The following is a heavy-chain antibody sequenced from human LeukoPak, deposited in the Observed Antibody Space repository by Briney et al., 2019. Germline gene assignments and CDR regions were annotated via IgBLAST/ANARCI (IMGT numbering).Heavy chain of an antibody. Sequence: SVKVSCKASGGTFSSYAISWVRQAPGQGLEWMGGIIPIFGTANYAQKFQGRVTITTDESTSTAYMELSSLRSEDTAVYDCARDGDCSSTSCYARWFDPWGQGTLVTVSS. CDR3: ARDGDCSSTSCYARWFDP. CDR1: GGTFSSYA. D-gene: IGHD2-2*01. V-gene: IGHV1-69*05. CDR2: IIPIFGTA. J-gene: IGHJ5*02.